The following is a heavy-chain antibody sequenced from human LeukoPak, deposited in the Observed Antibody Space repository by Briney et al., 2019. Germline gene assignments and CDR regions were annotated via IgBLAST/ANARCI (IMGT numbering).Heavy chain of an antibody. CDR1: GYTFTSYG. CDR3: ARSDPTMVRGEGEYGMDV. J-gene: IGHJ6*02. CDR2: ISAYNGNA. V-gene: IGHV1-18*01. Sequence: ASVKVSCKASGYTFTSYGISWVRQAPGQGLEWMGWISAYNGNANYAQKLQGRVTMTTDTYTSTAYMELRSLRSDDTAVYYCARSDPTMVRGEGEYGMDVWGQGTTVTVSS. D-gene: IGHD3-10*01.